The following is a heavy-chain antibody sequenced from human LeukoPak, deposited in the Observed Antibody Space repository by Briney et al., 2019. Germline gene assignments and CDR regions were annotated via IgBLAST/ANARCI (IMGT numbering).Heavy chain of an antibody. CDR1: GFTFSIYD. D-gene: IGHD3-22*01. V-gene: IGHV3-13*01. J-gene: IGHJ3*02. CDR2: IGTAGDT. Sequence: PGGSLRLSCAASGFTFSIYDMHWVRQATGKGLEWVSAIGTAGDTYHPGSVKGRFTISRENAKNSLYHQMNSLTAGDTAVYYCARGPRGGDYYDSSGYYSAFDIWGQGTMVTVSS. CDR3: ARGPRGGDYYDSSGYYSAFDI.